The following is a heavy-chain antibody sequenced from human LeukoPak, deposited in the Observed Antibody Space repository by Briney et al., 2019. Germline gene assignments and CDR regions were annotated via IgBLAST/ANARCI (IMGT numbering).Heavy chain of an antibody. D-gene: IGHD4-23*01. Sequence: SVKVSCKASGGTFSSYAISWVRQAPGQGLEWMGGIIPIFGTANYAQKFQGRVTITADKSTSTAYMELSSLRSEDTAVYYCATPGGTVVTQDDAFDIWGQGTMVTVSS. CDR1: GGTFSSYA. V-gene: IGHV1-69*06. CDR3: ATPGGTVVTQDDAFDI. CDR2: IIPIFGTA. J-gene: IGHJ3*02.